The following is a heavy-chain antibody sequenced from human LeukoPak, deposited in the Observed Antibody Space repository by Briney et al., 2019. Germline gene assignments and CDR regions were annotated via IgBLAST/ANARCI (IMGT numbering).Heavy chain of an antibody. J-gene: IGHJ4*02. CDR1: GGSITSSSYF. Sequence: SETLSLTCTVSGGSITSSSYFWAWIRQLPGKGLEWIGSINYSGSAYYNPSLKSRVTISVDTSKNQFSLKLSSVTAADTALYYCARDARIVGATTVDFWGQGTLVTVSS. CDR2: INYSGSA. V-gene: IGHV4-39*07. CDR3: ARDARIVGATTVDF. D-gene: IGHD1-26*01.